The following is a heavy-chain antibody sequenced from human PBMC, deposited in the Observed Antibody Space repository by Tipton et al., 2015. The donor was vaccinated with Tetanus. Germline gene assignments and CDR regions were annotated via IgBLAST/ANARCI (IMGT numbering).Heavy chain of an antibody. Sequence: SLRLSCAGSGFTFSGFYMSWIRQAPGRGLEWVAYTRGSGNTILSSDSVKGRFTVSRDKAANSVYPQMNHLRDGDTPMYFCARRPTQPLDCWGPGALVPVSS. CDR1: GFTFSGFY. J-gene: IGHJ4*02. V-gene: IGHV3-11*01. CDR3: ARRPTQPLDC. D-gene: IGHD2-2*01. CDR2: TRGSGNTI.